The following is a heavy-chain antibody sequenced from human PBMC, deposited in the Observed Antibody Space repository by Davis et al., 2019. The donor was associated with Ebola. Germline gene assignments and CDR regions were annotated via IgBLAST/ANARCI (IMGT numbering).Heavy chain of an antibody. V-gene: IGHV4-59*08. D-gene: IGHD5-18*01. CDR2: IYYSGST. CDR3: ARHLYSYDAFDI. Sequence: SETLSLTCAVYGGSLSGYYWSWIRQPPGKGLEWIGYIYYSGSTNYNPSLKSRVTISVDTSKNQFSLKLSSVTAADTAVYYCARHLYSYDAFDIWGQGTMVTVSS. J-gene: IGHJ3*02. CDR1: GGSLSGYY.